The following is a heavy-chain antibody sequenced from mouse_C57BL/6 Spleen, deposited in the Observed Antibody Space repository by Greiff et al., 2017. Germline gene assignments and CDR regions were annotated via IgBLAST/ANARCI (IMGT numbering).Heavy chain of an antibody. D-gene: IGHD1-1*02. J-gene: IGHJ2*01. CDR1: GYSFTGYY. Sequence: VQLQQSGPELVKPGASVKISCKASGYSFTGYYMNWVKQSPEKSLEWIGEINPSTGGTTYNQKFTAKATLTVAKSASTAYMQLKSLTSEYYSVNYCARGWGDLSFDYWGQGTTLTFSS. CDR3: ARGWGDLSFDY. V-gene: IGHV1-42*01. CDR2: INPSTGGT.